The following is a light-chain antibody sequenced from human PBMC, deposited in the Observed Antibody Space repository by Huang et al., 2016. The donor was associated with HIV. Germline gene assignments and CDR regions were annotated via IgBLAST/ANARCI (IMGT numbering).Light chain of an antibody. V-gene: IGKV1-6*01. J-gene: IGKJ3*01. CDR2: DAS. CDR3: LQDYNFPLT. CDR1: QGIRND. Sequence: AIQMTQSPSSLSASVGDRVTITCRASQGIRNDLAWYQQKPGKAPKLLIYDASSLQSGVPSRFSGSASGTEFTLTISSLQPEEFATYYCLQDYNFPLTFGPGTKVNIK.